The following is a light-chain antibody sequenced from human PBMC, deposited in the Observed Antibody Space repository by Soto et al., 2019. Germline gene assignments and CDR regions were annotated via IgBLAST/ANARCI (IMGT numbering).Light chain of an antibody. CDR3: QQTYSSLPIT. V-gene: IGKV1-39*01. J-gene: IGKJ5*01. CDR1: QTIYSN. CDR2: AAS. Sequence: DIQMTQSPSSLSASVGDRCTSTCRASQTIYSNLNWYQQKPGKAPNLLIYAASSLESGVPARFSGSGSGTHFTLTITGLQPEDFATYYCQQTYSSLPITFGQGTRLEIK.